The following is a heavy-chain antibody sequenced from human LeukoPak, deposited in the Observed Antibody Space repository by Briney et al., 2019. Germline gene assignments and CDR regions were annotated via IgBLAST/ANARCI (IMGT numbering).Heavy chain of an antibody. D-gene: IGHD6-19*01. V-gene: IGHV4-59*01. J-gene: IGHJ6*03. Sequence: SETLSLTCTVSGGSISSYYWSWIRQPPGKGLEWIGHIYYSGSTNYNPSLKSRVTISVDTSKNQFSLQLSSVTAADTAVYYCARGLPGIAVAGTSKGYYYYMDVWGKGTTITVSS. CDR2: IYYSGST. CDR3: ARGLPGIAVAGTSKGYYYYMDV. CDR1: GGSISSYY.